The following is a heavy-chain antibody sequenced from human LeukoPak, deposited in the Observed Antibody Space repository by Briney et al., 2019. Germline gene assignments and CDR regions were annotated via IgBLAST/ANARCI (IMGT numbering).Heavy chain of an antibody. CDR1: GGTFSSYA. D-gene: IGHD1-1*01. CDR2: IIPIFGTA. CDR3: ARGESGTTSGGNWFGP. V-gene: IGHV1-69*06. J-gene: IGHJ5*02. Sequence: ASVKVSCKASGGTFSSYAISWVRQAPGQGLEWMGGIIPIFGTANYAQKFQGRVTITADKSTSTAYMELSSLRSEDTAVYYCARGESGTTSGGNWFGPWGQGTLVTVSS.